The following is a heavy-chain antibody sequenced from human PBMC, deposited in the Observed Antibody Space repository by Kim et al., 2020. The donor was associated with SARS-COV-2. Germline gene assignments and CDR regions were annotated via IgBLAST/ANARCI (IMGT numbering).Heavy chain of an antibody. CDR3: ATSQEVRWKNYYYYYMDV. V-gene: IGHV4-31*03. D-gene: IGHD4-17*01. J-gene: IGHJ6*03. CDR2: IYYSGST. Sequence: SETLSLTCTVSGGSISSGGYYWSWIRQHPGKGLEWIGYIYYSGSTYYNPSLKSRVTISVDTSKNQFSLKLSSVTAADTAVYYCATSQEVRWKNYYYYYMDVWGKGTTVTVSS. CDR1: GGSISSGGYY.